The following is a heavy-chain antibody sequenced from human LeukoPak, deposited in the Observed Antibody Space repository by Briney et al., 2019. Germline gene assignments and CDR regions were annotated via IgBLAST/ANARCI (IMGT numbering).Heavy chain of an antibody. CDR1: GGSISSYY. J-gene: IGHJ4*02. D-gene: IGHD6-13*01. Sequence: KPSETLSLTCTVSGGSISSYYWSWIRQPPGKGLEWIGYIYYSGSTNYNPSLKSRVTISVDTSKNQFSLKLSSVTAADTAVYYCARDLAAAGTSPFDYWGQGTLVTVSS. CDR2: IYYSGST. CDR3: ARDLAAAGTSPFDY. V-gene: IGHV4-59*12.